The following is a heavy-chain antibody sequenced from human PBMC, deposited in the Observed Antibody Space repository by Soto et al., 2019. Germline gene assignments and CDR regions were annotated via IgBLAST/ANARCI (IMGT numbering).Heavy chain of an antibody. CDR1: GFTFSTYG. D-gene: IGHD1-7*01. CDR3: ARGNWNYGYFEF. V-gene: IGHV3-33*01. J-gene: IGHJ4*02. CDR2: IWYDGGNK. Sequence: QVQLVESGGGVVQPGRSLRLSCAVSGFTFSTYGMHWVRQAPGKGLEWVAVIWYDGGNKYYSDSLKGRFTISRDTSRNTLYLQMNSLRAEDTAVYYCARGNWNYGYFEFWGQGTLVTVSS.